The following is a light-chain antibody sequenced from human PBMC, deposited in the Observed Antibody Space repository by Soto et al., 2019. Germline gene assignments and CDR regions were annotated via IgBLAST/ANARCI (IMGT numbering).Light chain of an antibody. CDR2: DAS. V-gene: IGKV1-33*01. CDR3: QQYENLPT. CDR1: QNINNY. Sequence: DIQMTQSPSSLSASVGDRVTITCQARQNINNYLNWYQQKPGRAPKLLIYDASNLEAGVPSRFRGSGSRTDFTLNLGRLQPEDSATYYCQQYENLPTFGQGTRMEIK. J-gene: IGKJ5*01.